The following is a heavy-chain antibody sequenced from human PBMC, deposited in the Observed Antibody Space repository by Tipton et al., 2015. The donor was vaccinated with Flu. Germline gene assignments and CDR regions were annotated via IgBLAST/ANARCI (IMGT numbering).Heavy chain of an antibody. CDR2: IHTSAGT. CDR1: GDSLGSSYY. V-gene: IGHV4-38-2*02. Sequence: LRLSCSVSGDSLGSSYYWAWIRQPPGRGLEWIGNIHTSAGTYYNLSLKSRVTISVDRSKNQFSLRLASVTAADTAVYYCARGYDILTDGGGYFDYWGQRTLVTVSS. J-gene: IGHJ4*02. D-gene: IGHD3-9*01. CDR3: ARGYDILTDGGGYFDY.